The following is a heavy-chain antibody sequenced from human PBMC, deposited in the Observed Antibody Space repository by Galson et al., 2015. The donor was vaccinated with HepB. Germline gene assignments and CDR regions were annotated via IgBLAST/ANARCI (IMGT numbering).Heavy chain of an antibody. Sequence: SLRLSCAASGFTFSSYAISWVRQAPGKGLEWVSTISGGGDGTYYADSVKGRFTVSRDNAKNTLSLQMNRLSDEETAVYFCAKSLGTGAARGLDVWGQGTTVTVSS. CDR3: AKSLGTGAARGLDV. D-gene: IGHD2-8*02. V-gene: IGHV3-23*01. CDR1: GFTFSSYA. J-gene: IGHJ6*02. CDR2: ISGGGDGT.